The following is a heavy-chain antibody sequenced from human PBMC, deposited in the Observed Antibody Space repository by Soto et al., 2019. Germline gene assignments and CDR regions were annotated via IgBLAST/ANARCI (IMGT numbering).Heavy chain of an antibody. CDR2: ISGSGVSI. CDR3: AAGPASSDSSGYQA. J-gene: IGHJ5*02. V-gene: IGHV3-23*01. D-gene: IGHD3-22*01. Sequence: GGSLRLPCAARVFILSDYAVTWVGQPPGEGLEGVSVISGSGVSIYYTESVRGRFTISRDSSKNTRYLTMDGLRAEDTAVYYYAAGPASSDSSGYQAWGQGIQVTVSS. CDR1: VFILSDYA.